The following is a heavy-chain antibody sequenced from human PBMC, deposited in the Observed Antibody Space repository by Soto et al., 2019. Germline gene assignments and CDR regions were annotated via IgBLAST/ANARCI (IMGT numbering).Heavy chain of an antibody. J-gene: IGHJ5*02. CDR2: VHAGGSF. Sequence: QAQLQVSGPGVVKPAETLSLICDVSGVPITDSYWSWIRQSPGKGLEWIGRVHAGGSFNYNPSLSRRAAISVDTSKSQVSLRLTSVTAADTAVYFCARENTPEMTRGWFAPWGQGTLVTVSS. CDR1: GVPITDSY. CDR3: ARENTPEMTRGWFAP. V-gene: IGHV4-4*07. D-gene: IGHD3-10*01.